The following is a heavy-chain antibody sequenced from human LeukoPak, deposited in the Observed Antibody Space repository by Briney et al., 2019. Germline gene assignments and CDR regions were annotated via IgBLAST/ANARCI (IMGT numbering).Heavy chain of an antibody. CDR3: AKLPYYDSSGYPFDS. CDR1: GFTFDDYA. Sequence: GGSLRLSCAASGFTFDDYAMHWVRQAPGKGLEWVSGISWNSGSIGYADSVKGRFTISRDNAKNSLYLQMNSLRAEDTALYYCAKLPYYDSSGYPFDSWGQGTLVTVSS. D-gene: IGHD3-22*01. J-gene: IGHJ4*02. V-gene: IGHV3-9*01. CDR2: ISWNSGSI.